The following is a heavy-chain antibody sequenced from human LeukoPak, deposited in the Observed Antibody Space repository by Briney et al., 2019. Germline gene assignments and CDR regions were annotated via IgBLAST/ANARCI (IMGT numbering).Heavy chain of an antibody. D-gene: IGHD5-12*01. J-gene: IGHJ6*03. CDR3: ARHPRGYSGYERSYYYYMDV. CDR1: GGSISSGAYS. CDR2: VYYSGGT. V-gene: IGHV4-30-2*03. Sequence: PSETLSLTCAVSGGSISSGAYSWSWIRQPPRKGLEWIGYVYYSGGTYYNPSLKSRVTISVDTSKNQFSLKLSSVTAADTAVYYCARHPRGYSGYERSYYYYMDVWGKGTTVTISS.